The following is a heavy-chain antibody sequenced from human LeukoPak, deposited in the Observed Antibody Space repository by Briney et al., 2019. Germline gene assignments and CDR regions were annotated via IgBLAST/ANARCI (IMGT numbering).Heavy chain of an antibody. J-gene: IGHJ3*02. CDR1: GYNFMSHG. CDR3: ARATGTWAHDGFDN. V-gene: IGHV1-18*01. D-gene: IGHD1-1*01. CDR2: ISGDSSNT. Sequence: APVKPSCKAYGYNFMSHGISWVRQSPGQGLEWMGWISGDSSNTNYAQRLQGRVTMTTDTSTTTAYMELRSLRSDDTAVYYCARATGTWAHDGFDNWGQGTMVTVSS.